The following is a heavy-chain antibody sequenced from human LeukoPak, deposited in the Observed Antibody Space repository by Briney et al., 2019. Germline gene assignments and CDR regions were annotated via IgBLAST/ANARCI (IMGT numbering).Heavy chain of an antibody. CDR3: ARTGSYSWHYFDY. D-gene: IGHD1-26*01. CDR2: IYYSGST. CDR1: GGSISSSSYY. Sequence: KPSQTLSLTCTVSGGSISSSSYYWGWIRQPPGKGLEWIGSIYYSGSTYYNPSLKSRVTISVDTSKNQFSLKLSSVTAADTAVYYCARTGSYSWHYFDYWGQGTLVTVSS. V-gene: IGHV4-39*07. J-gene: IGHJ4*02.